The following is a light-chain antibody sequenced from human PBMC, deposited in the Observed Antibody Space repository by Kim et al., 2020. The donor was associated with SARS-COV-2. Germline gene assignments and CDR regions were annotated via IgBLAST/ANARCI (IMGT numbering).Light chain of an antibody. CDR3: QSYDSSLSGWV. V-gene: IGLV1-40*01. Sequence: RVTISCTGSSSNIGAGYDVHCYQHLPGTAPKLLIYGNSNRPSGVPDRFSGSKSGTSASLAITGLQAEDEADYYCQSYDSSLSGWVFGGGTKLTVL. J-gene: IGLJ3*02. CDR2: GNS. CDR1: SSNIGAGYD.